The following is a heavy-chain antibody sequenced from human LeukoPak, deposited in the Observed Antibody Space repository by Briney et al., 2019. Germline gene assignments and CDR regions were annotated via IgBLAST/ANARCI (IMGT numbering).Heavy chain of an antibody. J-gene: IGHJ5*02. V-gene: IGHV1-2*06. Sequence: ASVKVSCKASGYTLTAYYIYWVRQAPGQGLEWMGRINPNSGGTDYAQNFQGRVTMTRETAISTDYMELSRLRSDDTAVYYCARGYCSGGTCYLVENWLDPWGQGTLVTVSS. CDR2: INPNSGGT. D-gene: IGHD2-15*01. CDR1: GYTLTAYY. CDR3: ARGYCSGGTCYLVENWLDP.